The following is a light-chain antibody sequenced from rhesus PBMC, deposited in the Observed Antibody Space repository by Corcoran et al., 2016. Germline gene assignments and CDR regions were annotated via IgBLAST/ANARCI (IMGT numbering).Light chain of an antibody. Sequence: DIQMTQSPSSLSASVGDRVTITCQASQSLSNYLNWYKQKPGKIPKLLIYRASRLQSGIPSRFSGSGSGTDFTLTISSLQPEAFATYYCQQCYSYPLTFGGGTKVELK. CDR2: RAS. J-gene: IGKJ4*01. V-gene: IGKV1S9*01. CDR1: QSLSNY. CDR3: QQCYSYPLT.